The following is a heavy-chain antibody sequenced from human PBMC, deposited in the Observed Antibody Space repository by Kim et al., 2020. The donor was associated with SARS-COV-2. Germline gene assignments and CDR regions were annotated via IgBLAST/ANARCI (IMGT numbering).Heavy chain of an antibody. CDR1: GYTFTSYG. CDR2: ISAYNGNT. V-gene: IGHV1-18*01. D-gene: IGHD2-15*01. CDR3: VRYCSGGSCRYYYYGMDV. Sequence: ASVKVSCKASGYTFTSYGISWVRQAPGQGLEWMGWISAYNGNTNYAQKLQGRVTMTTDTSTSTAYMELRSLRSDDTAVYYCVRYCSGGSCRYYYYGMDVWGQGTTVTVSS. J-gene: IGHJ6*02.